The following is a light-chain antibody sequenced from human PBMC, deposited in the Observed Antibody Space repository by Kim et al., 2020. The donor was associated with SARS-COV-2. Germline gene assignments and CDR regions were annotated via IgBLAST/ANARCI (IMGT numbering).Light chain of an antibody. J-gene: IGLJ3*02. V-gene: IGLV2-8*01. Sequence: GQSVTISCTGTSSDVVGYAYVSWYQQHPGKAPKLLIFEVFKRPSGVPDRFSGSKSGDTASLTVSGLQAEDEADYYCYSYAGNNNWVFGGGTQLTVL. CDR3: YSYAGNNNWV. CDR1: SSDVVGYAY. CDR2: EVF.